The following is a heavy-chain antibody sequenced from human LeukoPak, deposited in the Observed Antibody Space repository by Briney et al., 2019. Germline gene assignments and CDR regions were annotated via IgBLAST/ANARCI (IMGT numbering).Heavy chain of an antibody. J-gene: IGHJ4*02. V-gene: IGHV3-9*01. CDR3: AKAQYPFNYYDSVDY. CDR2: ISWNSGSI. D-gene: IGHD3-22*01. CDR1: GFTFSSYG. Sequence: GRSLRLSCAASGFTFSSYGMHWVRQAPGKGLEWVSGISWNSGSIGYADSVKGRFTISRDNAKNSLYLQMNSLRAEDTALYYCAKAQYPFNYYDSVDYWGQGTLVTVSS.